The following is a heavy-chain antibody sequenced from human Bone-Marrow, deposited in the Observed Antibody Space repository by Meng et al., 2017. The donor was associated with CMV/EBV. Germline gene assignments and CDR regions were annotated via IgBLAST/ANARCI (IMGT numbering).Heavy chain of an antibody. J-gene: IGHJ4*02. Sequence: GESLKISCAASGFTFSSYGMHWVRQAPGKGLEWVAVISYDGSNKYYADSVKGRFTISRDNSKNTLYLQMNSLRAEDTAVYYCAKSNWGYYFDYWGQGTLVTVSS. V-gene: IGHV3-30-3*02. CDR3: AKSNWGYYFDY. D-gene: IGHD7-27*01. CDR2: ISYDGSNK. CDR1: GFTFSSYG.